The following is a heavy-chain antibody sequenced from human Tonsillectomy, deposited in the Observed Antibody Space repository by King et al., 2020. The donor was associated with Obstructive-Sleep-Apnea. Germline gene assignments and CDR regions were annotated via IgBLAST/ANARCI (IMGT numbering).Heavy chain of an antibody. Sequence: VQLVESGGGVVQPGRSLRLFCAASGFSFSGYGMHWVRQAPGKGLEWVAVIWYDGTERYYADSVKGRFTISRDNSKNMLYLQMNSLTAEDTALYYCAREQSLSLAYWGQGTLVTVSS. CDR1: GFSFSGYG. J-gene: IGHJ4*02. CDR3: AREQSLSLAY. D-gene: IGHD2-15*01. V-gene: IGHV3-33*01. CDR2: IWYDGTER.